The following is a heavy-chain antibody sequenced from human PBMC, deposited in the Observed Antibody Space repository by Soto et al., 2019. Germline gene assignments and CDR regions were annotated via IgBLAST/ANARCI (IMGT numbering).Heavy chain of an antibody. CDR2: ISGSGGNT. D-gene: IGHD1-26*01. Sequence: GGSLRLSCATSGFTFSSYAMSWVRQAPGKGLEWVSTISGSGGNTYYADSVKGRFTISRDNSKNTLYLQMNSLRAEVTAVYYCAKSLRGSYPFDYWGQGTLVTVSS. V-gene: IGHV3-23*01. J-gene: IGHJ4*02. CDR3: AKSLRGSYPFDY. CDR1: GFTFSSYA.